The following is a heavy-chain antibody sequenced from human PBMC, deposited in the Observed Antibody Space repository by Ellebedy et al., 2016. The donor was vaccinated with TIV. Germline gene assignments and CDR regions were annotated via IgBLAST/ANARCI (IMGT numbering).Heavy chain of an antibody. Sequence: MPSETLSLTCTVSGGSISSPSYFLGWIRQPPGKGLEWIGTIYYSGSTYYNPSLESRVTISVDTSKRQFSLKLRSVTAADTAAYYCARLYGSGYKHFDYWGQGTLVTVSS. CDR3: ARLYGSGYKHFDY. V-gene: IGHV4-39*01. CDR1: GGSISSPSYF. CDR2: IYYSGST. D-gene: IGHD5-12*01. J-gene: IGHJ4*02.